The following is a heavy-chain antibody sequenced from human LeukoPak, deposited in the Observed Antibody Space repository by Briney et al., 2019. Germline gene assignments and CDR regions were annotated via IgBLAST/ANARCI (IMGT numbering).Heavy chain of an antibody. D-gene: IGHD6-6*01. Sequence: GGSLRLSCVASGFPFSSYWMTWVRQAPGKGLEWVANIKQDGSKKSYVDSVKGRFTISRDNSKNTLYLQMNSLRAEDTAVYYCAKDGGAARNFDYWGQGTLVTVSS. J-gene: IGHJ4*02. V-gene: IGHV3-7*01. CDR2: IKQDGSKK. CDR3: AKDGGAARNFDY. CDR1: GFPFSSYW.